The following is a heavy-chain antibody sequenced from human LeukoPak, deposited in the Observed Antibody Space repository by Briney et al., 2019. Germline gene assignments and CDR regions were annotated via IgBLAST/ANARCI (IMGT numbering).Heavy chain of an antibody. Sequence: PSETLSLTCAVYGGSFSGYYWSWIRQPPGKGLEWIGYIYYSGSTNYNPSLKSRVTISVETSKNQFSLKVNSVTAADTAVYYCARRKWLVKEDAFDIWGQGRMVTVSS. D-gene: IGHD6-19*01. CDR1: GGSFSGYY. CDR3: ARRKWLVKEDAFDI. J-gene: IGHJ3*02. CDR2: IYYSGST. V-gene: IGHV4-59*08.